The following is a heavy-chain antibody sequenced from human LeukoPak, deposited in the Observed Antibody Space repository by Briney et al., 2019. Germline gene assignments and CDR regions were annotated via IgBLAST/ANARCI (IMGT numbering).Heavy chain of an antibody. Sequence: SETLSLTCTVSGGSISSSSYYWGWIRQPPGKGLEWIGSIYYSGSTYYNPSLKSRVTISVDTSKNQFSLKLSSVTAADTAVYYCARSGGAGLTIFGVDYYYYMDVWGKGTTVTVSS. V-gene: IGHV4-39*07. CDR2: IYYSGST. CDR3: ARSGGAGLTIFGVDYYYYMDV. D-gene: IGHD3-3*01. CDR1: GGSISSSSYY. J-gene: IGHJ6*03.